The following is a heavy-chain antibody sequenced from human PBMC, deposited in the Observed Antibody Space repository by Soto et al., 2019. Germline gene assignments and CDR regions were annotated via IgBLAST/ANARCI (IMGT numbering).Heavy chain of an antibody. CDR2: ISAYNGNT. D-gene: IGHD6-19*01. J-gene: IGHJ4*02. CDR3: ARDDGQWLVLVPLDY. Sequence: ASVKVSCKASGYTFTSYGISWVRQAPGQGLEWMGWISAYNGNTNYAQKLQGRVTMTTDTSTSTAYMELRSLRSDDTAVYYCARDDGQWLVLVPLDYWGQGTLVTVS. V-gene: IGHV1-18*01. CDR1: GYTFTSYG.